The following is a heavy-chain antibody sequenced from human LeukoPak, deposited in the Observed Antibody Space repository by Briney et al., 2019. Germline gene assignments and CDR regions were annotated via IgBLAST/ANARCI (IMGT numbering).Heavy chain of an antibody. D-gene: IGHD3-10*01. CDR3: ARLYGSGSYFDF. V-gene: IGHV1-8*01. CDR2: MNPNSGNT. J-gene: IGHJ4*02. CDR1: GYTFTSYD. Sequence: ASVKVSCKASGYTFTSYDINWVRQATGQGLEWMGWMNPNSGNTGYAQKFQGRVTTTRNTSISTAYMELSSLRSEDTAVYYCARLYGSGSYFDFGGQGTLVTVSS.